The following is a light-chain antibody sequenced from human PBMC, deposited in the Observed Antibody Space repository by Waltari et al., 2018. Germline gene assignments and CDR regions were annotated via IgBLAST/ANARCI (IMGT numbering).Light chain of an antibody. CDR2: KAA. V-gene: IGKV1-5*03. CDR3: QEYSTYSRT. CDR1: QSISEW. J-gene: IGKJ1*01. Sequence: DIHITQYPATLSASVGDKITVTYRASQSISEWLAWYQQKPGKAPNLLIYKAATLETAVPSMFSGSGYGTEFTLTLSSLQPDDCAIYYCQEYSTYSRTFGQGPKVELK.